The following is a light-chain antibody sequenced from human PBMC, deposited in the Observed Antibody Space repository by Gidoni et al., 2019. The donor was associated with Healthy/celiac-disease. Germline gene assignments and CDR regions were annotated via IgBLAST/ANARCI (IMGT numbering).Light chain of an antibody. CDR1: QSVSSSY. Sequence: EIVLTQSPGNLSLSPGERATLSCRASQSVSSSYLAWYQQKPGQATRLLIYGESSRATGIPDRCSGSVSVTDFTLTISRLEPEDFAVYYCQQYGSSPWTFGQGTKVEIK. J-gene: IGKJ1*01. CDR3: QQYGSSPWT. CDR2: GES. V-gene: IGKV3-20*01.